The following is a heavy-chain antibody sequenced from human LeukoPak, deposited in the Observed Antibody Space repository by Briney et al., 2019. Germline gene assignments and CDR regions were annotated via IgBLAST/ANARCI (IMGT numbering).Heavy chain of an antibody. CDR1: GGSFSGYY. D-gene: IGHD4-23*01. V-gene: IGHV4-34*01. Sequence: PSETLSLTCAVYGGSFSGYYWSWIRQPPGKGLEWIGEINHSGSTNYNPSLKSRVTISADTSKNQFSLKLSSVTAADTAVYYCARLTVVTRQIDYWGQGTLVTVSS. CDR3: ARLTVVTRQIDY. CDR2: INHSGST. J-gene: IGHJ4*02.